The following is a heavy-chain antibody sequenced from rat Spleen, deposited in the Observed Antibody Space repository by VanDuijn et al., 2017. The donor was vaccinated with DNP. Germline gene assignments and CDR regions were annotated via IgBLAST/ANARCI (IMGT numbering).Heavy chain of an antibody. V-gene: IGHV5S10*01. CDR1: GFTFSEYN. CDR2: IIYDGRRT. Sequence: EVQLVESGGGLVQPGRSLKLSCAASGFTFSEYNMAWVRQAPKKGLEWVATIIYDGRRTYYRDSVKGRFTISRDNAESTLYLQMNSLRSEDMATYFCARWYNSGYSFDYWGQGVMVSVSS. D-gene: IGHD4-3*01. CDR3: ARWYNSGYSFDY. J-gene: IGHJ2*01.